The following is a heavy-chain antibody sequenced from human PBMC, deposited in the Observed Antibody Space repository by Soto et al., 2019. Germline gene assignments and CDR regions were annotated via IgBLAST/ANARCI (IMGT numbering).Heavy chain of an antibody. CDR2: IKSKTDGGTT. Sequence: EVQLVESGGGLVKPGGSLRLSCAASGFTFSNAWMNWVRQAPGKGLEWVGRIKSKTDGGTTDYAAPVKGRFTISRDESKNTLYLQMNSLKTEDTAVYYCSTDQLWCGELTDYWGQGTLVTVSS. J-gene: IGHJ4*02. CDR3: STDQLWCGELTDY. CDR1: GFTFSNAW. D-gene: IGHD3-10*01. V-gene: IGHV3-15*07.